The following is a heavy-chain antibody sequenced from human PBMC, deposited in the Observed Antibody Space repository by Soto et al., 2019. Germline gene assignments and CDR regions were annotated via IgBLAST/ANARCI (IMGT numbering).Heavy chain of an antibody. Sequence: GGSLRLSCAASGFTFSSYGMHWVRQAPGKGLEWVAVIWYDGSNKYYADSVKGRFTISRDNSKNTLYLQMNSLRAEDTAVYYCARDEDYTHYYYYMDVWGKGTTVTVSS. J-gene: IGHJ6*03. CDR2: IWYDGSNK. D-gene: IGHD4-4*01. CDR1: GFTFSSYG. CDR3: ARDEDYTHYYYYMDV. V-gene: IGHV3-33*01.